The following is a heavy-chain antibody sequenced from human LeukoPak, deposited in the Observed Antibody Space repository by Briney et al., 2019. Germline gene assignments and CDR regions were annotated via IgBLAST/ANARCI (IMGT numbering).Heavy chain of an antibody. CDR2: IWYDGSNK. D-gene: IGHD1-7*01. CDR3: ARDRSHITGTARYYYGMDV. V-gene: IGHV3-33*01. J-gene: IGHJ6*02. CDR1: GFTFTNYG. Sequence: GRSLRLSCAASGFTFTNYGMHWVRQAPGKGLEWVAVIWYDGSNKYYTGSVKGRFTISRDNSKNTLFLQMNSLRAEDTAVYYCARDRSHITGTARYYYGMDVWAPRPTVTVSS.